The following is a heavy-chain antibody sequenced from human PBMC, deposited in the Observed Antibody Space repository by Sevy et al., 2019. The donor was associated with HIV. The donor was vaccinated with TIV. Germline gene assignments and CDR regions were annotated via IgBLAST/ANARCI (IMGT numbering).Heavy chain of an antibody. D-gene: IGHD2-8*01. J-gene: IGHJ4*02. CDR1: GFTFSIYS. V-gene: IGHV3-23*01. Sequence: GGSLRLSCAASGFTFSIYSMSWVRRAPGKGLEWVSTFSFGCGQINYADSVKGRFTISRDNSKNTLYLQMNSLSAEDTAVYYCAREGCTKPHDYWRQGTLVTVSS. CDR2: FSFGCGQI. CDR3: AREGCTKPHDY.